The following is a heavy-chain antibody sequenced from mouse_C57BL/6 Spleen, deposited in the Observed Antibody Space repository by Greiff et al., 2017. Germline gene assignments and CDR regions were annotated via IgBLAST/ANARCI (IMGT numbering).Heavy chain of an antibody. V-gene: IGHV1-52*01. CDR1: GYTFTSYW. J-gene: IGHJ2*01. CDR2: IDPSDSET. D-gene: IGHD1-1*01. CDR3: ARINYSGSGYFDY. Sequence: QVQLQQPGAELVRPGSSVKLSCKASGYTFTSYWMHWVKQRPIQGLEWIGNIDPSDSETHYNQKFKDKATLTVDKSSSTAYMQLSSLTSEDSAVYYCARINYSGSGYFDYWGQGTTLTVSS.